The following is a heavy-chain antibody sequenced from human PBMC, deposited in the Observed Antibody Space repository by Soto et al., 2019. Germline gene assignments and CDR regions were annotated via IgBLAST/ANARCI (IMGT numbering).Heavy chain of an antibody. CDR1: GHTLTKYL. Sequence: QVQLVQSGAEVKKPGASVKTPCKASGHTLTKYLIHWVRQAPGQGLEWMGMINPTDGDTIYAQKFRDRVSMTRDTSSSTVYMELSSLRSEDTALYYCALVVTAIGAEVTGWFDPWGQGTLVNVSS. J-gene: IGHJ5*02. D-gene: IGHD2-21*02. V-gene: IGHV1-46*01. CDR2: INPTDGDT. CDR3: ALVVTAIGAEVTGWFDP.